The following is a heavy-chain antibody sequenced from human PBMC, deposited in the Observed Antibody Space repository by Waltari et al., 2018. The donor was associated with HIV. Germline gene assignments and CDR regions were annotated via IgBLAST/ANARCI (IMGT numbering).Heavy chain of an antibody. V-gene: IGHV3-64D*06. Sequence: EVQLVESGGGLVQPGGSLRLSCSASGFTFSSYAMHWVRQAPGKGLEYVSAISSNGGSTYYADSVKGRFTISRDNSKNTLYLQMSSLRAEDTAVYYCVKRDDYVWGSYRYWGQGTLVTVSS. J-gene: IGHJ4*02. D-gene: IGHD3-16*02. CDR3: VKRDDYVWGSYRY. CDR2: ISSNGGST. CDR1: GFTFSSYA.